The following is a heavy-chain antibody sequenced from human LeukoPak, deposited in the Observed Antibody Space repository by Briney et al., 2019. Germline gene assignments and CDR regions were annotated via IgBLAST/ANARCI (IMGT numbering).Heavy chain of an antibody. Sequence: AGGSLRLSCAASGFTFSSYEMNWVRQAPGKGLEWVSYISSSGSTIYYADSVKGRFTISRDNAKSSLYLQMNSLRAEDTAVYYCAREFRGPSSGWHRGYWYFDLWGRGTLVTVSS. CDR2: ISSSGSTI. D-gene: IGHD6-19*01. V-gene: IGHV3-48*03. CDR3: AREFRGPSSGWHRGYWYFDL. J-gene: IGHJ2*01. CDR1: GFTFSSYE.